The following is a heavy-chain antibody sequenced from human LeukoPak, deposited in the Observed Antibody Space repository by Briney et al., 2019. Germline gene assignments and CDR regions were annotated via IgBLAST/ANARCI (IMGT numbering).Heavy chain of an antibody. V-gene: IGHV3-30*02. CDR3: ARATPSSHWYFDL. CDR2: IRYAGNNK. J-gene: IGHJ2*01. CDR1: GFTFSNYG. Sequence: PGGSLRHSCAASGFTFSNYGMHWGRQGPGKGREWVAFIRYAGNNKYYADSVKGRFTLSRDNAKNSLYLQMNSLRAEDTAVYYCARATPSSHWYFDLWGRGTLVTVSS.